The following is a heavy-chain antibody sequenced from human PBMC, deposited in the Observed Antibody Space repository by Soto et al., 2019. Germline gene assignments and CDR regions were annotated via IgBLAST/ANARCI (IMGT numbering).Heavy chain of an antibody. J-gene: IGHJ3*01. CDR2: ISGGGDTT. CDR1: AFNFNYYA. Sequence: EVQLLESGGGLVLPGGSLRLSCAASAFNFNYYAMSWVRQAPGGGLEWVAVISGGGDTTYYANSVKGRFTIFRDNAEDTMSLYMKMMSVEDTAIYYCEKEGERRHTYDAFDVWGQGAVVTVFS. V-gene: IGHV3-23*01. D-gene: IGHD3-10*01. CDR3: EKEGERRHTYDAFDV.